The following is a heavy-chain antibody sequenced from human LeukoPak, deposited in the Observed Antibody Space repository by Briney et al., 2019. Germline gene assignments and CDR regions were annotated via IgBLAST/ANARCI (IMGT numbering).Heavy chain of an antibody. CDR3: ARYIMITFGGVIVPSWFDP. D-gene: IGHD3-16*02. CDR1: GGSISSYY. CDR2: IYYSGST. J-gene: IGHJ5*02. V-gene: IGHV4-59*01. Sequence: SETLSLTCTVSGGSISSYYWSWIRQPPGKGLEWIGYIYYSGSTNYNPSLKSRVTISVDTSKNQFSLKLSSVTAADTAVYYCARYIMITFGGVIVPSWFDPWGQGTLVTVSS.